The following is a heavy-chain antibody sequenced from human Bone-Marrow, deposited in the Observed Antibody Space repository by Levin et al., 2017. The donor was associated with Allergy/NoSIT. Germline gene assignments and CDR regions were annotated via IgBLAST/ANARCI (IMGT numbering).Heavy chain of an antibody. CDR3: AKATYTCSGGSCYFFDY. CDR2: ISLDGNTQ. Sequence: GESLKISCAVSGFTFRNYAMHWVRQAPGRGLEWVAFISLDGNTQYYADSVKGRFTVSRDNSNNTLHLQMNSLRVEDTAIYYCAKATYTCSGGSCYFFDYWGQGALVTVSS. CDR1: GFTFRNYA. J-gene: IGHJ4*02. V-gene: IGHV3-30*18. D-gene: IGHD2-15*01.